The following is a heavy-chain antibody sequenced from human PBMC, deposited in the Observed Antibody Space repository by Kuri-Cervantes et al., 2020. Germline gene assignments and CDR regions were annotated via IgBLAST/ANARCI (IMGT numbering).Heavy chain of an antibody. CDR2: ISSSSSYI. J-gene: IGHJ4*02. D-gene: IGHD6-13*01. CDR3: AKSLAAAGTRSYYFDY. Sequence: GGSLRLSCAASGFTFSTFGIHWVRQAPGKGLEWVSSISSSSSYIYYADSVKGRFTISRDNAKNSLYLQMNSLRAEDTALYYCAKSLAAAGTRSYYFDYWGQGTLVTVSS. V-gene: IGHV3-21*04. CDR1: GFTFSTFG.